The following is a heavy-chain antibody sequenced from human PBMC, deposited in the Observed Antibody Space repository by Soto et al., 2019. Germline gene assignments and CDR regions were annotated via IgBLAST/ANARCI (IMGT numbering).Heavy chain of an antibody. Sequence: GESLKISCKGSGYSFTTYWIAWVRQMPGKGLEWVGSFHAGDSESRYSPSFQGQVTVSADRSINTAYLHWSSLKGSDTAIYYCERHKHPYCSYYRMDVCAQGPKVTVYS. CDR2: FHAGDSES. J-gene: IGHJ6*02. CDR1: GYSFTTYW. V-gene: IGHV5-51*01. CDR3: ERHKHPYCSYYRMDV.